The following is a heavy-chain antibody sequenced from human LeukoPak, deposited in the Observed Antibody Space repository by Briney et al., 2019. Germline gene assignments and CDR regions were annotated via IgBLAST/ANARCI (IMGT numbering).Heavy chain of an antibody. CDR3: ARGLMVRGVMWRYYYYMDV. J-gene: IGHJ6*03. V-gene: IGHV3-23*01. CDR2: ISGSGGDT. CDR1: GFTFSIYA. D-gene: IGHD3-10*01. Sequence: GGSLRLSCAASGFTFSIYAMSWVRQAPGKGLEWVSVISGSGGDTYYADSVKGRFTISRDNSKNTLYLQMNSLRAEDTAVYYCARGLMVRGVMWRYYYYMDVWGKGTTVTISS.